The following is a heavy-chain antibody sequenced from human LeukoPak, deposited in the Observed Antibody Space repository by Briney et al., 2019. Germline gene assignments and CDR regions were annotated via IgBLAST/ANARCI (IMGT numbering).Heavy chain of an antibody. CDR3: ARERGYSGYGHFDY. Sequence: SETLSLTCTVSGGSISSGGYYWSWNRQHPGKGLEWIGYIYYSGSTYYNPSLKSRVTISVDTSKNQFSLKLSPVTAADTAVYYCARERGYSGYGHFDYWGQGTLVTVSS. V-gene: IGHV4-31*03. J-gene: IGHJ4*02. CDR2: IYYSGST. D-gene: IGHD5-12*01. CDR1: GGSISSGGYY.